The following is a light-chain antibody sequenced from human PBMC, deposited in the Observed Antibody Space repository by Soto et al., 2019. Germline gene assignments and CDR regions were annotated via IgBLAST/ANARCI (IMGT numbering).Light chain of an antibody. CDR1: SSDVGGYNY. V-gene: IGLV2-14*01. CDR3: SSYTSSSTIVV. J-gene: IGLJ2*01. Sequence: QSALTQPASVSGSPGQSITISCTGTSSDVGGYNYVSWYQQHPGKAPKLMIYEVSNRPSGVSNRFSDSKTGNTASLTISGLQAEDEADYYCSSYTSSSTIVVFGGGTQLTVL. CDR2: EVS.